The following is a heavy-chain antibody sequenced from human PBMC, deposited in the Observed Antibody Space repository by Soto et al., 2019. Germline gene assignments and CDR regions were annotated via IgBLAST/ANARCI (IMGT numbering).Heavy chain of an antibody. CDR3: ASEYCSGGSCYYDGMDV. CDR2: IWYDGSNK. J-gene: IGHJ6*02. CDR1: GFTFSNYG. D-gene: IGHD2-15*01. V-gene: IGHV3-33*01. Sequence: QVQLVESGGGVVQPGRSLRLSCAASGFTFSNYGMHWVRQAPGKGLEWVAVIWYDGSNKYYADSVKGRFTISRDNSKNTLYLKMNSLRAEDTAVYYCASEYCSGGSCYYDGMDVWGQGTTVTVSS.